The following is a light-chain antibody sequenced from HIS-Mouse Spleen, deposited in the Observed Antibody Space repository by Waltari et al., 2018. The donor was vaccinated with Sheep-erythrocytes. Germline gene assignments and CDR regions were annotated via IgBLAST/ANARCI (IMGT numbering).Light chain of an antibody. CDR2: DVS. Sequence: QSALTQPRSVSGSPGQSVTISCTGTSSYGGGYTYVPWYQQHPGKAPKPMIYDVSKRPSGVPDRFSGSKSGNTASLTISGLQAEDEADYYCCSYAGSYTYVFGTGTKVTVL. CDR1: SSYGGGYTY. V-gene: IGLV2-11*01. J-gene: IGLJ1*01. CDR3: CSYAGSYTYV.